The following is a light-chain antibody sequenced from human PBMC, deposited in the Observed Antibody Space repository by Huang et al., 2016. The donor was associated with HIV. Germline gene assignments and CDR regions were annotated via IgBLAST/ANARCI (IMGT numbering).Light chain of an antibody. V-gene: IGKV1-39*01. CDR2: AAS. CDR3: QQSYSTLLIT. CDR1: QSIASY. Sequence: DIQMTQSPSSLSASVGDRVTITCRASQSIASYLNWYHQKPGKAPKLLIYAASSLQSGVRSRFSGSGSGTDFTLTISSLQPEDSATYYCQQSYSTLLITFGQGTRLEIE. J-gene: IGKJ5*01.